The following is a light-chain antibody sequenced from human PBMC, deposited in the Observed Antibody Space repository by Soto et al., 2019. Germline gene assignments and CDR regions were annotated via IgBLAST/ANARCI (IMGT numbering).Light chain of an antibody. CDR3: MQARETPYT. CDR2: LVS. CDR1: RSLLHSNGYNY. Sequence: VMTQSPLSLPVTPGEPASISCRSSRSLLHSNGYNYFAWYLQKQGQSPQLLIYLVSNGASEIPDRFIGSRSGTDFTLKISRVEAEDVGIYYCMQARETPYTFGQGTKLEI. J-gene: IGKJ2*01. V-gene: IGKV2-28*01.